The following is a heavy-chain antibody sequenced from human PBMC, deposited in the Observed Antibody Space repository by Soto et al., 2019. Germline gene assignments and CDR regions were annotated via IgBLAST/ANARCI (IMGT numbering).Heavy chain of an antibody. V-gene: IGHV3-30*06. D-gene: IGHD5-18*01. Sequence: QVQLVESGGGVVQPGRSLRLSCAASRFTFSSYGMHWVRQAPGKGLEWVAVIWYDGSNKYYADSVKGRFTISRDNSKNTLYLQMNSLRAEDTAVYYCAREMRSDTAILDYWGQGTLVTVSS. CDR1: RFTFSSYG. CDR3: AREMRSDTAILDY. CDR2: IWYDGSNK. J-gene: IGHJ4*02.